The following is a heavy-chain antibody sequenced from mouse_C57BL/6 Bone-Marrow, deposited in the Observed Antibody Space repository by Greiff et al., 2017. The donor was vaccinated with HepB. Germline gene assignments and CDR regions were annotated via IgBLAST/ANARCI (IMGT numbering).Heavy chain of an antibody. CDR2: ISYDGSN. CDR3: AREPYYYGSSYWYFDV. V-gene: IGHV3-6*01. D-gene: IGHD1-1*01. Sequence: EVQLQQSGPGLVKPSQSLSLTCSVTGYSITSGYYWNWIRQFPGNKLEWMGYISYDGSNNYNPSLKNRISITRDTSKNQFFLKLNSVTTEDTATYYCAREPYYYGSSYWYFDVWGTGTTVTVSS. J-gene: IGHJ1*03. CDR1: GYSITSGYY.